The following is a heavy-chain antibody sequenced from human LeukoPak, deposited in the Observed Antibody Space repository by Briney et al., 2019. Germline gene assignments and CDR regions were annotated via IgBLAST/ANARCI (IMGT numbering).Heavy chain of an antibody. CDR3: ARVVTTVTPYYMDV. CDR1: GGSFSGYY. Sequence: PSETLSLTCAVYGGSFSGYYWSWIRQPPGKGLEWIGEINHSGSTNYNPSLKSRVTISVDTSKNQFSLKLSSVTAVDTAVYYCARVVTTVTPYYMDVWGKGTTVTVSS. D-gene: IGHD4-11*01. J-gene: IGHJ6*03. CDR2: INHSGST. V-gene: IGHV4-34*01.